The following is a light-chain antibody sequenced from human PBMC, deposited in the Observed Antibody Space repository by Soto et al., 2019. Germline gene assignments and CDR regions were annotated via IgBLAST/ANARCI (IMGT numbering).Light chain of an antibody. V-gene: IGKV4-1*01. CDR1: QSVLYSSNNKNY. J-gene: IGKJ2*01. CDR2: WAS. CDR3: QQYDSSSGYT. Sequence: DIVMTQSPDSLAVSLGERATINCKSSQSVLYSSNNKNYLTWYQQKPGQPPKLLIYWASTRESGVPDRFSGSGSGTDFTLTISSLQPDDFATYYCQQYDSSSGYTFGQGTKVDIK.